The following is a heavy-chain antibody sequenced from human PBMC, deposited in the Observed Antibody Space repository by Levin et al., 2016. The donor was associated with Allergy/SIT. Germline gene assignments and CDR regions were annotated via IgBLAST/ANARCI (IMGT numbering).Heavy chain of an antibody. CDR1: GYNFNDYY. Sequence: ASVKVSCKASGYNFNDYYMHWVRQAPGQGLEWMGWMRPEKGGTKYSQKFRGRVTMTGDTSNSTGYMELSSLTSDDTAVYYCTRDPIYYEINGLYGMDVWGQGTTVTVSS. CDR3: TRDPIYYEINGLYGMDV. V-gene: IGHV1-2*02. CDR2: MRPEKGGT. D-gene: IGHD3-16*01. J-gene: IGHJ6*02.